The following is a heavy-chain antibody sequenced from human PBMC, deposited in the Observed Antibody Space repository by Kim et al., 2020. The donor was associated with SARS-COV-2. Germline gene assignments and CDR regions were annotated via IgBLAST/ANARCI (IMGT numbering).Heavy chain of an antibody. CDR1: GFTFSSYG. V-gene: IGHV3-30*18. CDR2: ISYDGSNK. Sequence: GGSLRLSCAASGFTFSSYGMHWVRQAPGKGLEWVAVISYDGSNKYYADSVKGRFTISRDNSKNTLYLQMNSLRAEDTAVYYCAKVGGGSYYFDYWGQGTLVTVSS. D-gene: IGHD1-26*01. CDR3: AKVGGGSYYFDY. J-gene: IGHJ4*02.